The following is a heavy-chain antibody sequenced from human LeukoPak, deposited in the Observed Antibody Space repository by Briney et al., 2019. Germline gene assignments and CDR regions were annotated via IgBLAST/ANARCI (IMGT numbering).Heavy chain of an antibody. J-gene: IGHJ5*02. D-gene: IGHD4-17*01. CDR2: IYYSGST. CDR3: ARGHAPHGDYSDWFDP. CDR1: GGSISSGGYY. Sequence: SETLSLTCTVYGGSISSGGYYWSWIRQHPGKGLEWVGYIYYSGSTYYNPSLKSRVTISVDTSKNQFSLKLSSVTAADTAVYYCARGHAPHGDYSDWFDPWGQGTLVTVSS. V-gene: IGHV4-31*03.